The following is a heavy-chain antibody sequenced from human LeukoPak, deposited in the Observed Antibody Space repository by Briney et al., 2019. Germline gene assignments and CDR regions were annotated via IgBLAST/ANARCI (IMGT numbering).Heavy chain of an antibody. J-gene: IGHJ2*01. V-gene: IGHV3-21*04. CDR3: AKDYGDYVFWYFDL. Sequence: PGGSLRLSCAASAFTFRNYNMNWVRQAPGKGLEWILSISVGATYIYYADSVKGRFTISRDNSKNTLYLQMNSLRAEDTAVYYCAKDYGDYVFWYFDLWGRGTLVTVSS. CDR1: AFTFRNYN. D-gene: IGHD4-17*01. CDR2: ISVGATYI.